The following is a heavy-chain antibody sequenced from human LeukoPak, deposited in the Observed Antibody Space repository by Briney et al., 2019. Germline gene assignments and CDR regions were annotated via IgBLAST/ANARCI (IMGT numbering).Heavy chain of an antibody. D-gene: IGHD3-10*01. CDR1: GFTFSSYW. J-gene: IGHJ6*02. CDR2: IKQDGSEK. CDR3: ARDGSGSYYNLDRGMPMDV. Sequence: PGGSLRLSCAASGFTFSSYWMSWVRQAPGKGLEWVANIKQDGSEKYYVDSVKGRFTISRDNAKNSLYLQMNSLRAEDTAVYYCARDGSGSYYNLDRGMPMDVWGQGTTVTVSS. V-gene: IGHV3-7*01.